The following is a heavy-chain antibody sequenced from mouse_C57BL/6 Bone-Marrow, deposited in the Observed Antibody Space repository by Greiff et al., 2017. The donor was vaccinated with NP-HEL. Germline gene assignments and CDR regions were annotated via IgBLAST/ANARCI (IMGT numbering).Heavy chain of an antibody. CDR1: GYTFTSYA. CDR2: IYPRSGNT. V-gene: IGHV1-81*01. CDR3: ARVGYYFDY. Sequence: QVQLKESGAELARPGASVKLSCKASGYTFTSYAISWVKQRTGQGLEWIGEIYPRSGNTYYNEKFKGKATLTADKSSSTAYMELRSLTSEDSAVYFCARVGYYFDYWGQGTTLTVSS. J-gene: IGHJ2*01.